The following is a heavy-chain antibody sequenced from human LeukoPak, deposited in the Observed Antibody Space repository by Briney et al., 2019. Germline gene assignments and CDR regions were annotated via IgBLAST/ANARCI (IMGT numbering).Heavy chain of an antibody. CDR3: ASRGGQSSFDY. CDR1: GFTFSDHY. D-gene: IGHD2-15*01. J-gene: IGHJ4*02. Sequence: PGGSLRLSCAASGFTFSDHYMDWVRQAPGKGLEWVSTASGTDGRTYYADSVKGRFTISSDNSKNTLFLQMNSLGAEDTAVYYCASRGGQSSFDYWGQGTLVTVSS. V-gene: IGHV3-23*01. CDR2: ASGTDGRT.